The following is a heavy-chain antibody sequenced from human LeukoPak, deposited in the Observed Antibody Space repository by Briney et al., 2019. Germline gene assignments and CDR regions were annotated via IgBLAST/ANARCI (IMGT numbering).Heavy chain of an antibody. CDR1: GGSFSGYY. D-gene: IGHD3-10*01. Sequence: PSETLSLTCAVYGGSFSGYYWSWIRQPPGKGLEWIGYIYYSGSTNYNPSLKSRVTISVDTSKNQFSLKLSSVTAADTAVYYCATASRVRGVIYPDAFDIWGQGTMVTVSS. CDR2: IYYSGST. V-gene: IGHV4-59*08. J-gene: IGHJ3*02. CDR3: ATASRVRGVIYPDAFDI.